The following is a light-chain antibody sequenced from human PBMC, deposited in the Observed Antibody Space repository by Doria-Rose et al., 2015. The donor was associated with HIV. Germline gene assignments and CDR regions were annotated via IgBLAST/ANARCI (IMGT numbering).Light chain of an antibody. V-gene: IGKV3-20*01. Sequence: IVLTQSPGTLPLSPGERATLSCRASQRSSSTYLAWYQQKPGQAPSLLIYDGSTRATGIPDRFSASGSGTDFTLTINRLEPEDFALYYCHQYGTSWTFGQGTKVEI. J-gene: IGKJ1*01. CDR1: QRSSSTY. CDR3: HQYGTSWT. CDR2: DGS.